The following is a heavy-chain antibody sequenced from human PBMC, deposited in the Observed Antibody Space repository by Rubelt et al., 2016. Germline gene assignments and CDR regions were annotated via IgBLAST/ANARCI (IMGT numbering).Heavy chain of an antibody. Sequence: QVQLVESGGGVVQPGRSLRLSCAASGFTFSSYGMHWVRQAPGKGLEWVAVIWYDGSNKYYADSVKGRFTISRDNSKNTLYLQMNSLRAEDTAVYYCAREGPIGVLTDNVDAFDIWGQGTMVTVSS. D-gene: IGHD3-9*01. CDR1: GFTFSSYG. J-gene: IGHJ3*02. CDR3: AREGPIGVLTDNVDAFDI. V-gene: IGHV3-33*01. CDR2: IWYDGSNK.